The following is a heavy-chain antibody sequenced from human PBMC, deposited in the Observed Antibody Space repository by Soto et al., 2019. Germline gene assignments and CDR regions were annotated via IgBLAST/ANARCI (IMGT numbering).Heavy chain of an antibody. V-gene: IGHV5-51*01. J-gene: IGHJ6*02. Sequence: PGESLKISCKGSGYSFTSYWIGWVRQMPGKGLEWMGIIYPGDSDTRYSPSFQGQVTISADKSISTAYLQWSSLKASDTAIYYCARLLDKGPYYYYYYVIDCWGQGTTVTVSS. D-gene: IGHD2-15*01. CDR2: IYPGDSDT. CDR3: ARLLDKGPYYYYYYVIDC. CDR1: GYSFTSYW.